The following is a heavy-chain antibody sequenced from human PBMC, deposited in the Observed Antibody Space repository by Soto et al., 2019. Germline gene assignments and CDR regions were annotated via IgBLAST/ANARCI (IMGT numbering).Heavy chain of an antibody. Sequence: PSETLSLTCSVSGDSISTVDYFWAWIRQPPGQALEYIGYIYKSATTHYNPSFEGRVAISLDTSKSHFSLNVTSVPAADTAVYFCARGRYCLTGRCFPNWFDSWGQGTLVTVSS. J-gene: IGHJ5*01. D-gene: IGHD2-15*01. V-gene: IGHV4-30-4*01. CDR2: IYKSATT. CDR3: ARGRYCLTGRCFPNWFDS. CDR1: GDSISTVDYF.